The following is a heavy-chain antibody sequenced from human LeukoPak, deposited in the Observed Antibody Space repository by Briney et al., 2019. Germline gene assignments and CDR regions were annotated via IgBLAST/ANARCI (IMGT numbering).Heavy chain of an antibody. Sequence: GGSLRLSCAASGFTVSSNYMSWVRQAPGKGLEWVSVIYSGGSTYYADSVKGRFTISRDNSKNTLYLQMNSLRAEDTAVYYCAKGGDLYYGSSESPTFWGQGTMVTVSS. CDR1: GFTVSSNY. CDR3: AKGGDLYYGSSESPTF. D-gene: IGHD3-22*01. CDR2: IYSGGST. J-gene: IGHJ3*01. V-gene: IGHV3-53*01.